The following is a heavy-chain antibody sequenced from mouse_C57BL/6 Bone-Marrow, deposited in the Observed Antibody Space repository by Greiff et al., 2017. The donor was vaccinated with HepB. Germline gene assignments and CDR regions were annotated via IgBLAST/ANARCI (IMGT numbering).Heavy chain of an antibody. Sequence: VQLQQSGAELVRPGTSVKVSCKASGYAFTNYLIEWVKQRPGQGLEWIGVINPGSGGTNYNEKFKGKATLTADKSSSTAYMQLSSLTSEDSAVYFCARSSLFAYWGQGTLVTVSA. CDR2: INPGSGGT. CDR1: GYAFTNYL. D-gene: IGHD1-2*01. J-gene: IGHJ3*01. CDR3: ARSSLFAY. V-gene: IGHV1-54*01.